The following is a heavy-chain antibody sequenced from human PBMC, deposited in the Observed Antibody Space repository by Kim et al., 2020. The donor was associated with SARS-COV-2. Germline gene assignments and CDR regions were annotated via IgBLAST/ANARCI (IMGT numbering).Heavy chain of an antibody. V-gene: IGHV3-7*01. CDR3: AGLNAIEYGMDV. J-gene: IGHJ6*02. D-gene: IGHD2-21*01. Sequence: YVDCGKGRYTISRDNAKNSLYLQMNSLRAEDTAVYYCAGLNAIEYGMDVWGQGTTVTVSS.